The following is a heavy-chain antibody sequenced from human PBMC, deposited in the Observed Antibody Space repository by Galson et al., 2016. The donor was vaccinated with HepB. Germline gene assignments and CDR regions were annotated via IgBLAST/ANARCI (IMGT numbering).Heavy chain of an antibody. Sequence: SETLSLTCAVYGGSFSAYFWSWVRQPPGKGLEWIGEIDHSGRTNYNPSLKSRVTISVDTSKNQFSLKLSSVTAADTAVYYCASGGSGWIDWFDPWGQGTLVTVSS. D-gene: IGHD6-19*01. CDR1: GGSFSAYF. J-gene: IGHJ5*02. CDR3: ASGGSGWIDWFDP. V-gene: IGHV4-34*01. CDR2: IDHSGRT.